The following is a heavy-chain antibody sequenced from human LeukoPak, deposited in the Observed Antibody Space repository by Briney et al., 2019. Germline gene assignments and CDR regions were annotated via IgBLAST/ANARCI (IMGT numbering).Heavy chain of an antibody. V-gene: IGHV1-69*13. Sequence: ASVKVSCKASGGTFSSYAISWVRQAPGQGLEWMGGIIPIFGTANYAQKFQGRVTITADESTSTAYMELSSLRSEDTAVYYCARDRVIFYAFDIWGQGTMVTVSS. CDR2: IIPIFGTA. CDR3: ARDRVIFYAFDI. J-gene: IGHJ3*02. CDR1: GGTFSSYA. D-gene: IGHD2-21*01.